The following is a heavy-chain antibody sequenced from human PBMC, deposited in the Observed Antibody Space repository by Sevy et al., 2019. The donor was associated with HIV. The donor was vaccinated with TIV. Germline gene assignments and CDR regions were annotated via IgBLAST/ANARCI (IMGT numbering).Heavy chain of an antibody. J-gene: IGHJ4*02. Sequence: GGSLRLSCAASGFTFSSYAMSWVRQAPGKGLEWVSAISGSGGSTYYADSVKGRFTISRDNSKNTLYLQMNSLRAEDTAVYYCAKDTTVTSAYYYFDYWGQGTLVTVSS. V-gene: IGHV3-23*01. CDR1: GFTFSSYA. CDR3: AKDTTVTSAYYYFDY. CDR2: ISGSGGST. D-gene: IGHD4-4*01.